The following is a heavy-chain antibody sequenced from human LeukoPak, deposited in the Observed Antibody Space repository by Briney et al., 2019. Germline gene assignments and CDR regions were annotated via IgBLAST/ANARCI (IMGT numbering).Heavy chain of an antibody. V-gene: IGHV3-23*01. CDR2: ISGSGGST. CDR1: GFTFSSYA. J-gene: IGHJ3*02. D-gene: IGHD3-10*01. Sequence: GGSLRLSCAASGFTFSSYAMNWVRQAPRKGLEWVSTISGSGGSTYYADSVKGRFTISRDNSKNTLYLQVTSLRAEDTAVYYCAKPRSGSYNFDAFDIWGQGTMVTVSS. CDR3: AKPRSGSYNFDAFDI.